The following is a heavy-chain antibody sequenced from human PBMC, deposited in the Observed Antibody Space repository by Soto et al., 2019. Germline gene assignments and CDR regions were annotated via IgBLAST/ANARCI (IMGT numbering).Heavy chain of an antibody. CDR3: SRGTYYPQSSGLHADY. J-gene: IGHJ4*02. D-gene: IGHD3-22*01. CDR2: ISSDGNHQ. Sequence: PGGSLRLSCATSGFMFNYYGMYWVRQSPGQGLEWVAMISSDGNHQFYVDNVRGRFTVSRDNSKNTLNLQMNSLRPEDTAVYYCSRGTYYPQSSGLHADYWGPGTVVTVSS. V-gene: IGHV3-30*03. CDR1: GFMFNYYG.